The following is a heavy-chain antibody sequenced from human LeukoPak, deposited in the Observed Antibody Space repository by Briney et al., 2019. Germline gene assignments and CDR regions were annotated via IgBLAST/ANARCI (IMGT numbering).Heavy chain of an antibody. CDR2: INPSGGST. D-gene: IGHD1-26*01. J-gene: IGHJ4*02. V-gene: IGHV1-46*01. CDR1: GYTLTNFY. CDR3: ARAHSGSYPGY. Sequence: ASVKVSCKASGYTLTNFYMHWVRQAPAQGLEWMGLINPSGGSTSYAQKFQGRVAMTRDTSTSTVYMELSSLRSEDTAVYYCARAHSGSYPGYWGQGTLLTVSS.